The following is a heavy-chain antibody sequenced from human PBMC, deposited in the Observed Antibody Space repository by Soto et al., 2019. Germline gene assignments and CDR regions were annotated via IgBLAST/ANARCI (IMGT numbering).Heavy chain of an antibody. V-gene: IGHV4-59*08. CDR1: GDSIINYY. J-gene: IGHJ4*02. Sequence: SETLSLTCTVSGDSIINYYWSWMRQPPGKGLEYIGYIYYTGSTNYNPSLKSRVSMSVDTSKNQVSLKLTSVTAADTAVYYCARSIRDFDWLSLGYWGQGTLVTVSS. D-gene: IGHD3-9*01. CDR2: IYYTGST. CDR3: ARSIRDFDWLSLGY.